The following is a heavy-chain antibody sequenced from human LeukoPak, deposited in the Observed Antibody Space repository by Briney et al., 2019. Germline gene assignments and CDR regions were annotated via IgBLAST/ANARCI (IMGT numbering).Heavy chain of an antibody. Sequence: PGGSLRLSCAASGFTFSGSAMHWVRQASGKGLEWVGRIRSKANSYATAYAASVKGRFTISRDDSKNTAYLQMNSLKTEDTAVYYCAKGASRYLLRYFDKNDYYYYGMDVWGQGTTVTVSS. CDR3: AKGASRYLLRYFDKNDYYYYGMDV. CDR2: IRSKANSYAT. D-gene: IGHD3-9*01. V-gene: IGHV3-73*01. CDR1: GFTFSGSA. J-gene: IGHJ6*02.